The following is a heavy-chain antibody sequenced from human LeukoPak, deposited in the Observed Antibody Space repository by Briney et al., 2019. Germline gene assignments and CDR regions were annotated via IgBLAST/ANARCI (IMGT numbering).Heavy chain of an antibody. Sequence: SETLSFTCAVYGGSFSGYYWSWIRQPPGKGLEWIGEINHSGSTNYNPSLKSRVTISVDTSKNQFSLKLSSVTAADTAVYYCARGFYSSSWVDYWGQGTLVTVSS. D-gene: IGHD6-13*01. CDR2: INHSGST. V-gene: IGHV4-34*01. CDR3: ARGFYSSSWVDY. J-gene: IGHJ4*02. CDR1: GGSFSGYY.